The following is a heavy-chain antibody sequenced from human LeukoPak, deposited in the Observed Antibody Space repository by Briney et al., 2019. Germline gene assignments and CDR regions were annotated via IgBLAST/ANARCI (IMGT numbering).Heavy chain of an antibody. CDR3: AREKTYCSGGSCLRNFDL. CDR2: IYYSGST. CDR1: GGSISSYY. J-gene: IGHJ2*01. D-gene: IGHD2-15*01. Sequence: NTSETLSLTCTVSGGSISSYYWSWIRQPPGKGLEWLGYIYYSGSTNYNPSLKSRVTISVDPSKNQFSLKLSSVTAADTAVYYCAREKTYCSGGSCLRNFDLWGRGTLVTVSS. V-gene: IGHV4-59*01.